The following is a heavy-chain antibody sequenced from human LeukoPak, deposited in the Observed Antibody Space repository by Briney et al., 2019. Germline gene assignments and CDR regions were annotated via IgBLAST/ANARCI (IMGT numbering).Heavy chain of an antibody. V-gene: IGHV4-39*07. CDR1: GGSISSSSYS. D-gene: IGHD3-22*01. Sequence: SETLSLTCTVSGGSISSSSYSWGWIRQPPGKGLEWIGEINHSGRTNYNPSLKSRVTISIDTSKNQFSLKLSSVTAADTAVYYCARGTMMVGPWGQGTQVTVSS. CDR2: INHSGRT. CDR3: ARGTMMVGP. J-gene: IGHJ5*02.